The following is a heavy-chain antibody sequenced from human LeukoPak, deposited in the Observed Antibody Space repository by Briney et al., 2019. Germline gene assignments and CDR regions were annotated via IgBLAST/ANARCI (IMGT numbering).Heavy chain of an antibody. D-gene: IGHD5-18*01. CDR2: INPSGGST. CDR3: ARVADTAMVTGWFDP. Sequence: GASVKVSCKASGYTFTSYYMHWVRQAPGQGLEWMGIINPSGGSTSYAQKFQGRVTMARDTSTSTVYMELSSLRSEDTAVYYCARVADTAMVTGWFDPWGQGTLVTVSS. J-gene: IGHJ5*02. CDR1: GYTFTSYY. V-gene: IGHV1-46*03.